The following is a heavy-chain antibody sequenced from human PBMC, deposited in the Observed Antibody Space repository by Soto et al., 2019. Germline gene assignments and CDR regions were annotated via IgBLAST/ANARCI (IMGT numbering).Heavy chain of an antibody. CDR1: GGSISSYY. V-gene: IGHV4-4*07. CDR2: IYTSGST. J-gene: IGHJ5*02. CDR3: ARAGGWQGDGPNWFDP. Sequence: SETLSLTCTVSGGSISSYYWSWIRQPAGKGLEWIGRIYTSGSTNYNPSLKSRVTMSVDTSKNQFSLKLSSVTAADTAVYYCARAGGWQGDGPNWFDPWGQGTLVTSPQ. D-gene: IGHD6-19*01.